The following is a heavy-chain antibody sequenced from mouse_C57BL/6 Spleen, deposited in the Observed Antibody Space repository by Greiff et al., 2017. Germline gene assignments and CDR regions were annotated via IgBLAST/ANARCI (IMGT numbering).Heavy chain of an antibody. V-gene: IGHV1-50*01. D-gene: IGHD3-2*02. J-gene: IGHJ3*01. CDR3: ARSTAQAAWFAY. Sequence: QVQLQQPGAELVKPGASVKLSCKASGYTFTSYWMQWVKQRPGQGLEWIGEIDPSDSYTNYNQTFKCKATLTVETSSSTAYMQLSSLTSEDSAVYDCARSTAQAAWFAYWGQGTLVTVSA. CDR1: GYTFTSYW. CDR2: IDPSDSYT.